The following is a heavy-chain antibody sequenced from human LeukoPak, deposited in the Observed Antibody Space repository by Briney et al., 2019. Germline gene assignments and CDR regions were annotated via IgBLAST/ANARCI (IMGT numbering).Heavy chain of an antibody. CDR3: ANPGGYSSSSSYFDY. Sequence: PGGSLRLSCAASGFTFSSYAMSWVRQAPGKGLEWVSAISGSGGSTYYADSVKGRFTISRDNSKNTLYLQMNSLRAEDTAVYYCANPGGYSSSSSYFDYWGQGTLVTVSS. D-gene: IGHD6-6*01. J-gene: IGHJ4*02. V-gene: IGHV3-23*01. CDR2: ISGSGGST. CDR1: GFTFSSYA.